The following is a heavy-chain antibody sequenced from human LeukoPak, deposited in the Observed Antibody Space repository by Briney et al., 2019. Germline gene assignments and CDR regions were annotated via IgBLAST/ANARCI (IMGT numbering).Heavy chain of an antibody. V-gene: IGHV4-59*01. J-gene: IGHJ5*02. D-gene: IGHD3-22*01. CDR2: IYYSGST. CDR1: GGSISNYY. Sequence: PSETLSLTCTVSGGSISNYYWSWIRQPPGKGLEWIGYIYYSGSTNYNPSLKSRVTISVDTSKNQFSLKLSSVTAADTAVYYCAREDSSGYYQPWGQGTLATVSS. CDR3: AREDSSGYYQP.